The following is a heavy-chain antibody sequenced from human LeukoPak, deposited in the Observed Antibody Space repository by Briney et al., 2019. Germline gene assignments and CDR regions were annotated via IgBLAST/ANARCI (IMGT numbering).Heavy chain of an antibody. D-gene: IGHD6-6*01. J-gene: IGHJ3*02. CDR3: ARKGLGIAARGAFDI. V-gene: IGHV1-69*13. CDR1: GGTFSSYA. Sequence: SVKVSCKASGGTFSSYAISWVRQAPGQGLEGMGGIIPIFGTANYAQKFQGRVTITADESTSTAYMELSSLRSEDTAVYYCARKGLGIAARGAFDIWGQGTMVTVSS. CDR2: IIPIFGTA.